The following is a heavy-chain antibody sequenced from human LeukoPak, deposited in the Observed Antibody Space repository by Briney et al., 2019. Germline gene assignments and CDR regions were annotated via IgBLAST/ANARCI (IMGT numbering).Heavy chain of an antibody. D-gene: IGHD3-16*02. V-gene: IGHV1-69*05. CDR3: AGVSKFQLYVGNWFDP. CDR2: IIPIFGTA. Sequence: SVKVSCKASGYTFINHDINWVRQAPGQGLEWMGGIIPIFGTANYAQKFQGRVTITTDESTSTAYMELSSLRSEDTAVYYCAGVSKFQLYVGNWFDPWGQGTLVTVSS. CDR1: GYTFINHD. J-gene: IGHJ5*02.